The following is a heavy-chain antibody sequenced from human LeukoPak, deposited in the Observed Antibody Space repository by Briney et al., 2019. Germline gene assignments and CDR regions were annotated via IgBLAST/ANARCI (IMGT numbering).Heavy chain of an antibody. Sequence: GGSLRLSCAAAGFTFSSYSMNWVRQAPGKGLEWVSSISSSSSYIYYADSVKGRSTISRDNAKNSLYLQMNSLRAEDTAVYYCARAHSSSWNWGQGTLVTVSS. CDR3: ARAHSSSWN. CDR2: ISSSSSYI. V-gene: IGHV3-21*01. D-gene: IGHD6-13*01. J-gene: IGHJ4*02. CDR1: GFTFSSYS.